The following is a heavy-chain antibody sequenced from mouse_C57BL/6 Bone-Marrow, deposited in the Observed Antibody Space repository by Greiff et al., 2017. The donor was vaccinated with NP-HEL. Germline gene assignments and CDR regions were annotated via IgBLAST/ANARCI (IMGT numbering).Heavy chain of an antibody. Sequence: EVQLQQSVAELVRPGASVKLSCTASGFNIKNTYMHWVKQRPEQGLEWIGRIDPANGNTKYDPKFQGKATITADTSSNTAYLQLSSLTSEDTAIYYCARSPLYYGYDTWFAYWGQGTLVTVSA. CDR3: ARSPLYYGYDTWFAY. D-gene: IGHD2-2*01. CDR1: GFNIKNTY. V-gene: IGHV14-3*01. CDR2: IDPANGNT. J-gene: IGHJ3*01.